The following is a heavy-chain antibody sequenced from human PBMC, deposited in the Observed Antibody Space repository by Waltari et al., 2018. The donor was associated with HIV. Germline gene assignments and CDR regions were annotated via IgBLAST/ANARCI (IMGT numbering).Heavy chain of an antibody. CDR2: MHYSGNT. CDR1: GDSISTSKYY. D-gene: IGHD3-22*01. V-gene: IGHV4-39*01. Sequence: QVQLHESGPGLVKASETLSLTCSVSGDSISTSKYYWGWIRQPPGKGLEWIGSMHYSGNTYYTPPLKSRVTISVDTSKNEVSLKLTSVTAADTAVYYCARPDYSSSFVPHHWGQGTLVTVSS. CDR3: ARPDYSSSFVPHH. J-gene: IGHJ5*02.